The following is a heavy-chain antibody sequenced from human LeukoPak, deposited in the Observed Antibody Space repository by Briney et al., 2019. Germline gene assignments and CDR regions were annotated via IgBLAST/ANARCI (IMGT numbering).Heavy chain of an antibody. J-gene: IGHJ4*02. Sequence: GGSLRLSCAASGFTFSSYWMHWVRQAPGKGLVWVSRINSDGSSTSYADSVKGRFTISRDNAKNTLYLQMNSLRAEDTAVYYCAKRSYDSSGYYLNPFDYWGQGTLVTVSS. CDR2: INSDGSST. CDR1: GFTFSSYW. CDR3: AKRSYDSSGYYLNPFDY. V-gene: IGHV3-74*01. D-gene: IGHD3-22*01.